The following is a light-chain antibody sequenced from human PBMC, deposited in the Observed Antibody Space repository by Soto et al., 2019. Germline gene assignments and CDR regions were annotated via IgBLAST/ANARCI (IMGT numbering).Light chain of an antibody. CDR3: SSFTSSKTWV. CDR2: EVT. Sequence: QSALTQPPSASGSPGQSVTISCTGTSSDVYGSNYVSWYQQHPGRAPKVMIYEVTKRPAGASIRFSGSKSGNTASLSISGLQSEDEADYYCSSFTSSKTWVFGGGTKLTVL. CDR1: SSDVYGSNY. V-gene: IGLV2-14*01. J-gene: IGLJ3*02.